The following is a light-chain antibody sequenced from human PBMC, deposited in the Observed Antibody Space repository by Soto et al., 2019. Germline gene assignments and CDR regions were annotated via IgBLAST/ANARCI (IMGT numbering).Light chain of an antibody. CDR3: QQVNSFPHT. J-gene: IGKJ2*01. V-gene: IGKV1-9*01. CDR2: AAS. Sequence: DIQLTQSPSFLSASVGDRVIITCRASQGIASHLAWFQQKPGKAPKLLVYAASSLQIGVPSRFSGSGFGTEFTLTISSLPPEDFATYYCQQVNSFPHTFGQGTKLEIK. CDR1: QGIASH.